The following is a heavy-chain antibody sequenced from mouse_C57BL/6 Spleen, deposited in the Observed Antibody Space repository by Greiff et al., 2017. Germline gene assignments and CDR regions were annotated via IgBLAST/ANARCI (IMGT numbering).Heavy chain of an antibody. CDR1: GYTFTDYE. Sequence: QVQLKESGAELVRPGASVTLSCKASGYTFTDYEMHWVKQTPVHGLEWIGAIDPETGGTAYNQKFKGKAILTADKSSSTAYMELRSLTSEDSAVYYCTREGVWLRRAMDYWGQGTSVTVSS. CDR3: TREGVWLRRAMDY. J-gene: IGHJ4*01. V-gene: IGHV1-15*01. D-gene: IGHD2-2*01. CDR2: IDPETGGT.